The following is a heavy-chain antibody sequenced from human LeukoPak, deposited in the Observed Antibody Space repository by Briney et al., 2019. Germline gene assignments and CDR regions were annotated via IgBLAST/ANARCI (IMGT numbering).Heavy chain of an antibody. J-gene: IGHJ5*02. V-gene: IGHV1-2*02. CDR1: GYTFTGYY. CDR3: ARELGKKEYCSGGSCYSGWFDP. Sequence: ASVKVSCKASGYTFTGYYMHWVRQAPGQGLEWMGWINPNSGGTNYAQKFQGRVTMTRDTSISTAYMELSRLRSDDTAVYYCARELGKKEYCSGGSCYSGWFDPWGQGTLVTVSS. CDR2: INPNSGGT. D-gene: IGHD2-15*01.